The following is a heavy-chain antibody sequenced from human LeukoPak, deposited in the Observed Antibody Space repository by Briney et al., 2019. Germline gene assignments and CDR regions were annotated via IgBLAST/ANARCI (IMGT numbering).Heavy chain of an antibody. CDR1: GFTVSSNY. CDR2: ISGSGGST. J-gene: IGHJ4*02. V-gene: IGHV3-23*01. D-gene: IGHD1-26*01. CDR3: ARTVGGSLHYFDY. Sequence: GGSLRLSCAASGFTVSSNYMSWVRQAPGKGLEWVSAISGSGGSTYYADSVKGRFTISRDNSKNTLYLQMNSLRAEDTAVYYCARTVGGSLHYFDYWGQGTLVTVSS.